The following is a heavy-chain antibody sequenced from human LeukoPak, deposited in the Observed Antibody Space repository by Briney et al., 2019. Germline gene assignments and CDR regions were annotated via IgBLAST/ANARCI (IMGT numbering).Heavy chain of an antibody. D-gene: IGHD3-10*01. V-gene: IGHV4-30-2*01. J-gene: IGHJ4*02. CDR3: ARGGNYYGSGSYYPHFDY. CDR2: IYHSGST. Sequence: PSETLSLTCAVSGGSISSGGYSWSWIRQPPGKGLEWIGYIYHSGSTYYNPSLKSRVTISVDRSKNQCSLKLSSVTAADTAVYYCARGGNYYGSGSYYPHFDYWGQGTLVTVSS. CDR1: GGSISSGGYS.